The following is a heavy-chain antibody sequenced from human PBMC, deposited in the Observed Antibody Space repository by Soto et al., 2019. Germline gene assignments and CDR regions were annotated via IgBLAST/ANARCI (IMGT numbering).Heavy chain of an antibody. D-gene: IGHD2-2*01. CDR3: ARQYCSSTSCQPVFDY. J-gene: IGHJ4*02. CDR1: GGSISSYY. V-gene: IGHV4-59*08. CDR2: IYYSGST. Sequence: SETLSLTCTVSGGSISSYYWSWIRQSPGKGLEWIGYIYYSGSTNYNPSLKSRVTLSVDTSKDQFSLKLSSVTAADTAVYYCARQYCSSTSCQPVFDYWGQGTLVTVSS.